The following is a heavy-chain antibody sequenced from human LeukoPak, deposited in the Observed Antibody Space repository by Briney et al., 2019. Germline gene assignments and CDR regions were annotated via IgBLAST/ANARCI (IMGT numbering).Heavy chain of an antibody. Sequence: SETLSLTCAVSGYSISSGYYWGWIRQPPGKGLELIGSIYHSGSTYYNPSLKSRVTISVDTSKNPFSLKLSSVTAADTAVYYCARDVVVAATAEYYYDSSDYYYEVWFDPWGQGTLVTVSS. CDR1: GYSISSGYY. CDR3: ARDVVVAATAEYYYDSSDYYYEVWFDP. J-gene: IGHJ5*02. V-gene: IGHV4-38-2*02. CDR2: IYHSGST. D-gene: IGHD3-22*01.